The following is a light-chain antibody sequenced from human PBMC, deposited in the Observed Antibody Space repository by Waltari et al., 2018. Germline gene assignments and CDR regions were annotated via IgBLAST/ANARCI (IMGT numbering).Light chain of an antibody. CDR2: WAS. J-gene: IGKJ1*01. CDR1: QSVLYNSNNRNY. Sequence: DIVMTKSPDSLAVSLGERATINCKSSQSVLYNSNNRNYLGWYQHKTGQPPKLLIYWASTRASGVPDRGSGSGSGTDFTLTSSSRQAEDVAVYDWQQEEARPRTGGQGTKVEVK. V-gene: IGKV4-1*01. CDR3: QQEEARPRT.